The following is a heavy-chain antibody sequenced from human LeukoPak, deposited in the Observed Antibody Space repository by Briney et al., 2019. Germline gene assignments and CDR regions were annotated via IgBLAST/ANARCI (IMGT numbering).Heavy chain of an antibody. J-gene: IGHJ4*02. CDR3: AGAYQLRWNNYFDY. CDR2: ISAYNGNT. D-gene: IGHD2-2*01. Sequence: ASVKVSCKASGYTFTSYGISWVRQAPGQGLEWMGWISAYNGNTNYAQKPQGRVTMTTDTSTSTAYMELRSLRSDDTAVYYCAGAYQLRWNNYFDYWGQGTLVTVSS. V-gene: IGHV1-18*01. CDR1: GYTFTSYG.